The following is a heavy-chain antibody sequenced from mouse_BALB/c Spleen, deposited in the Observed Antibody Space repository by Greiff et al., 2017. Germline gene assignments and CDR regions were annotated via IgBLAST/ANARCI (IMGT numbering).Heavy chain of an antibody. D-gene: IGHD2-3*01. J-gene: IGHJ2*01. CDR3: ARPNYDGYYVDY. Sequence: DVQLVESGGDLVKPGGSLKLSCAASGFTFSSYGMSWVRQTPDKRLEWVATISSGGSYTYYPDSVKGRFTISRDNAKNTLYLQMSSLKSEDTAMYYCARPNYDGYYVDYWGQGTTLTVSS. CDR1: GFTFSSYG. CDR2: ISSGGSYT. V-gene: IGHV5-6*01.